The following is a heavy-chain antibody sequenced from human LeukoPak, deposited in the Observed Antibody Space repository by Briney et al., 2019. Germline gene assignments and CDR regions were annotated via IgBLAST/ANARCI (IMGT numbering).Heavy chain of an antibody. Sequence: GGSLRLSCATSGFTFTTFWMHWVRQAPGKGLVWVSRINHDGSRTNYADSVKGRFTISRDNAKNTLYLQMNSLRAEDTAVYYCVRDWGYDSSGYWQKYFDTWGQGTLVTVSS. CDR2: INHDGSRT. CDR1: GFTFTTFW. V-gene: IGHV3-74*01. CDR3: VRDWGYDSSGYWQKYFDT. J-gene: IGHJ4*02. D-gene: IGHD3-22*01.